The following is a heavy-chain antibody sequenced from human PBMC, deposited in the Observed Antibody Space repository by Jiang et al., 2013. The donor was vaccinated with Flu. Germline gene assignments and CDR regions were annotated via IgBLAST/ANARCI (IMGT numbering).Heavy chain of an antibody. CDR1: GYKFNDYA. V-gene: IGHV7-4-1*02. Sequence: ASGYKFNDYAINWVRQAPGQGLEWMGWVNTKNGNPTHAQDFTGRFVFSLDKSASTAYLEVSSLKSEDSAVYFCARGGGETVPGLDLWGQGTLVTVSS. CDR3: ARGGGETVPGLDL. CDR2: VNTKNGNP. J-gene: IGHJ4*02. D-gene: IGHD2-15*01.